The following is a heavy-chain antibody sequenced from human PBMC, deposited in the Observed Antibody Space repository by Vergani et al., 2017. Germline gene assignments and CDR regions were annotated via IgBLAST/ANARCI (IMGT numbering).Heavy chain of an antibody. V-gene: IGHV1-18*01. CDR3: AREEEATWNY. CDR1: GYSFYTYG. Sequence: QVQLVQSGAEMKKPGASVKVSCKASGYSFYTYGISWVRQAPGQGLEGMGLISAYNGNTNYAQKFQGRVTMTRDTYTSTDYMELRGLGTDDTAVYYCAREEEATWNYWGQGTLVTISS. J-gene: IGHJ4*02. D-gene: IGHD5-12*01. CDR2: ISAYNGNT.